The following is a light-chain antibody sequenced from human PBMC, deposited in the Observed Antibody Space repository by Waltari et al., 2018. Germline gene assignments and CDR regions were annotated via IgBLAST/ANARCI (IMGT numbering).Light chain of an antibody. CDR2: WAS. CDR1: QSFLYRSNNKNY. J-gene: IGKJ3*01. CDR3: QQYYSTIFT. Sequence: DIVVTQSPESLAVSLGERATINCKSSQSFLYRSNNKNYLAWYQQKPGQPPKLLIYWASTRESGVPDRFSGSGSGTDFTLTISSLQAEDVAVYYCQQYYSTIFTFGPGTKVDVK. V-gene: IGKV4-1*01.